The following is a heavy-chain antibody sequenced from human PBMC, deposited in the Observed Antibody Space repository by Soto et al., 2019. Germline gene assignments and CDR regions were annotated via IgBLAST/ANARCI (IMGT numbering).Heavy chain of an antibody. J-gene: IGHJ4*02. CDR2: INHSGST. Sequence: SETLSLTCAVYGGSFSGYYWSWIRQPPGKGLEWIGEINHSGSTNYNPSLKSRVTISADTSKNQFSLKLSSVTAADTAVYYCARGLANCSGGSCYGLADYWGQGTLVTVSS. CDR3: ARGLANCSGGSCYGLADY. CDR1: GGSFSGYY. D-gene: IGHD2-15*01. V-gene: IGHV4-34*01.